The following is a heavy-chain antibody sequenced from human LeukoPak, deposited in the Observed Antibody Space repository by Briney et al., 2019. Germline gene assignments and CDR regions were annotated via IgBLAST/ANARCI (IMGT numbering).Heavy chain of an antibody. V-gene: IGHV3-30-3*01. J-gene: IGHJ6*02. CDR3: ARGGSYYYYYYGMDV. Sequence: GRSLRLSCAASGFTFSSYAMRWVRQAPGKGLEWVAVISYDGSNKYYADSVKGRFTISRDNSKNTLYLQMNSLRAEDTAVYYCARGGSYYYYYYGMDVWGQGTTVTVSS. CDR1: GFTFSSYA. CDR2: ISYDGSNK. D-gene: IGHD3-16*01.